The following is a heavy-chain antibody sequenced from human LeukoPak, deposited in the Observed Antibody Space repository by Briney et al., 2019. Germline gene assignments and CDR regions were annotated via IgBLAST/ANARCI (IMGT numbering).Heavy chain of an antibody. CDR1: GFTFSSYS. D-gene: IGHD1-14*01. V-gene: IGHV3-21*04. CDR3: ARVSLSWVPPPYYYYGMDV. J-gene: IGHJ6*02. Sequence: GSLRLSCAASGFTFSSYSMNWVRQAPGKGLEWVSSISSSSSYIYYADSVKGRFTISRHNSKNTLYLQMNSLRAEDTAVYYCARVSLSWVPPPYYYYGMDVWGQGTTVTVSS. CDR2: ISSSSSYI.